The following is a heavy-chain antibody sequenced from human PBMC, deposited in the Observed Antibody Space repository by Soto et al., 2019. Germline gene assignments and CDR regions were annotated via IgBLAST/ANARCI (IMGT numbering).Heavy chain of an antibody. V-gene: IGHV1-18*01. D-gene: IGHD6-13*01. J-gene: IGHJ6*02. CDR3: ASFSIAATDPYGMDV. CDR2: ISAYNGNT. Sequence: QVQLVQSGAEVKKPGASVKVSCKASGYTFTSYGISWVRQAPGQGLEWMGWISAYNGNTNYAQKLQGRVTMTTDSSTSTAYMELRSLRSDDTAVYYCASFSIAATDPYGMDVWGQGTTVTVSS. CDR1: GYTFTSYG.